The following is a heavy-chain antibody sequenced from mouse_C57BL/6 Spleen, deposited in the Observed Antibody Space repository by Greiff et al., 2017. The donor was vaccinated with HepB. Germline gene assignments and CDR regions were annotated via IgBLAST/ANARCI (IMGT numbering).Heavy chain of an antibody. CDR3: ACYGSSWFAY. V-gene: IGHV1-59*01. CDR2: IDPSDSYT. D-gene: IGHD1-1*01. CDR1: GYTFTSYW. Sequence: QVQLQQPGAELVRPGTSVKLSCKASGYTFTSYWMHWVKQRPGQGLEWIGVIDPSDSYTNYNQKFKGKATLTVDTSSSTAYMQLSSLTSEDSAVYYCACYGSSWFAYWGQGTLVTVSA. J-gene: IGHJ3*01.